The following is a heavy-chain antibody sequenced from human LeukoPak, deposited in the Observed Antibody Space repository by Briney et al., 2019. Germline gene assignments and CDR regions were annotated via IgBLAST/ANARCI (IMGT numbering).Heavy chain of an antibody. CDR2: IYYSGNT. V-gene: IGHV4-61*08. CDR1: GVSISSGAHY. Sequence: SQTLSLTCTVSGVSISSGAHYWSWIRQHPGKGLEWIGYIYYSGNTNYNPSLKSRVTISVDTSKNQFSLKLSSVTAADTAVYYCARVKRQWLLPDYWGQGTLVTVSS. D-gene: IGHD6-19*01. CDR3: ARVKRQWLLPDY. J-gene: IGHJ4*02.